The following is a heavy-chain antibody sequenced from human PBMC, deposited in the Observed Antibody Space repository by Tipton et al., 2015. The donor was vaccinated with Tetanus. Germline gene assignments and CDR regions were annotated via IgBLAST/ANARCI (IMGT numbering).Heavy chain of an antibody. J-gene: IGHJ4*02. Sequence: QLVQSGAEVKKHGESLKISCKGSEYRFTSYWIGWVRQMPAKGLEWMGFIYPGDSDTRYSTYFQSQVTISADKSISTAYLQWSRLKASATALYYCASHAYVASPFDYWAQGTLVTVSS. CDR1: EYRFTSYW. D-gene: IGHD3-16*01. CDR2: IYPGDSDT. CDR3: ASHAYVASPFDY. V-gene: IGHV5-51*01.